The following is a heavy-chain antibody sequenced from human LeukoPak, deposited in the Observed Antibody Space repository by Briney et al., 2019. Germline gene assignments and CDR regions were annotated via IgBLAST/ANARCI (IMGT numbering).Heavy chain of an antibody. CDR3: AGGDRYYYDGSGYSVDY. Sequence: GGSLRLSCAASGFTVSSNYMSWVRQAPGKGLEWVSVIYSGGSTYYADSVKGRFTISRDNAKNSLYLQMKSLRAEDTAVYYCAGGDRYYYDGSGYSVDYWGQGTLVTVSS. V-gene: IGHV3-53*01. D-gene: IGHD3-22*01. CDR2: IYSGGST. J-gene: IGHJ4*02. CDR1: GFTVSSNY.